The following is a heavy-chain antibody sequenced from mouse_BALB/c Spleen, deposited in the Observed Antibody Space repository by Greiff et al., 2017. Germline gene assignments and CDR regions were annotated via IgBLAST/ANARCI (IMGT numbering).Heavy chain of an antibody. CDR3: ARSYDFYYAMDY. CDR1: GFTFSDYY. Sequence: EVHLVESGGGLVKPGGSLKLSCAASGFTFSDYYMYWVRQTPEKRLEWVATISDGGSYTYYPDSVKGRFTISRDNAKNNLYLQMSSLKSEATAMYYCARSYDFYYAMDYWGQGTSVTVSS. CDR2: ISDGGSYT. J-gene: IGHJ4*01. D-gene: IGHD2-4*01. V-gene: IGHV5-4*02.